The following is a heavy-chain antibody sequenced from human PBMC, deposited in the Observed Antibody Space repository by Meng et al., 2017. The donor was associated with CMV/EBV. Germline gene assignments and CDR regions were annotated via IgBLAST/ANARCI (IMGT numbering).Heavy chain of an antibody. CDR1: GGSISSGDSS. D-gene: IGHD2-21*02. CDR2: IYYSGST. J-gene: IGHJ4*02. Sequence: QDSGPGLLQPSPTLSPPCPVSGGSISSGDSSWSWIRQPPGKGLEWIGYIYYSGSTYYNPSLKSRVTISVDTSKNQFSLKLSSVTAADTAVYYCAREGDNPFDYWGQGTLVTVSS. V-gene: IGHV4-30-4*08. CDR3: AREGDNPFDY.